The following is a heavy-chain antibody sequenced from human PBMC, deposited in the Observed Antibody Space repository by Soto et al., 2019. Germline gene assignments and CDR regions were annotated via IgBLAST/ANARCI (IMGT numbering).Heavy chain of an antibody. J-gene: IGHJ4*02. V-gene: IGHV3-33*01. CDR3: YHSSGWTTNGY. Sequence: GGSLRLSCASSGFTFSSYGMHWVRQAPGKGLEWVAVIWYDGSNKYYADSVKGRFTISRDNSKNTLYLQMNSLRAEDTAVYYCYHSSGWTTNGYWGQGTLVTVSS. CDR2: IWYDGSNK. D-gene: IGHD6-19*01. CDR1: GFTFSSYG.